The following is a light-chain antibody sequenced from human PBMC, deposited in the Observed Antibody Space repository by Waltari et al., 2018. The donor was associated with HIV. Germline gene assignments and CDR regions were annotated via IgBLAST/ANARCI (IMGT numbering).Light chain of an antibody. CDR1: QSVSASF. J-gene: IGKJ2*01. CDR2: GAT. CDR3: QHFDSSTMYT. Sequence: EIVLTQSPGTLSLSPGERATISCRASQSVSASFLAWYQHKPGQAPRLLIYGATSRATGIPHRFSGSGSGSDFTLTISRLEPEDFAIYYCQHFDSSTMYTFGQGTKVEIK. V-gene: IGKV3-20*01.